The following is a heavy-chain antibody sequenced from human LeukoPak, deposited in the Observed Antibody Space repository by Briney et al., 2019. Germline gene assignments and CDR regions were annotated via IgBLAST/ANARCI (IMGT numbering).Heavy chain of an antibody. CDR3: ARVPDCCGGGFDP. J-gene: IGHJ5*02. Sequence: KTSQTLSLTCTVSGGSISSGSYYWTWIRQPAGKGLEWIGRVYASGGTNYKPSLKSRVAMSVDTSKNQFSLKLNSVTAADTAVYYCARVPDCCGGGFDPWGPGTLVTVSS. D-gene: IGHD2-21*02. CDR1: GGSISSGSYY. CDR2: VYASGGT. V-gene: IGHV4-61*02.